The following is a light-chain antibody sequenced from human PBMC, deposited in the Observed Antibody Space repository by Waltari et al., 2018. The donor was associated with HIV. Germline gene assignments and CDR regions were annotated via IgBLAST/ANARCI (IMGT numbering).Light chain of an antibody. V-gene: IGKV3-20*01. J-gene: IGKJ3*01. Sequence: EIVLTQSPGTLSLSPGERATLSCRASQSVSNNYLAWYQQKPGQAPRLLIDGASSRATGIPDGFSGSGSGTDFTLTISRLEPEDFAVYYCQQYGGSSFTFGPGTKVDIK. CDR2: GAS. CDR1: QSVSNNY. CDR3: QQYGGSSFT.